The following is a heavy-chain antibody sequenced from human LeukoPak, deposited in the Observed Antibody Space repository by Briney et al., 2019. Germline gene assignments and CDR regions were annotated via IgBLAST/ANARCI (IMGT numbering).Heavy chain of an antibody. J-gene: IGHJ3*02. Sequence: TGGSLRLSCAASGFPFSSSRVHWVRQAPGKGLVWVSRISGDGGSTEYADSVKGRFAISRDNAKNTLYLQMNSLRAEDTAVYYCAARFRDGLDIWGQGTMVTVSS. CDR1: GFPFSSSR. V-gene: IGHV3-74*01. CDR3: AARFRDGLDI. CDR2: ISGDGGST.